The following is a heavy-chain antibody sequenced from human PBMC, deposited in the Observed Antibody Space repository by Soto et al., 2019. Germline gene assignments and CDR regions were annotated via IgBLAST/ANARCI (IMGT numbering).Heavy chain of an antibody. CDR1: GYTFTGYY. D-gene: IGHD6-13*01. Sequence: ASVKVSCKASGYTFTGYYMHWVRQAPGQGLEWMGWINPNSGGTNYAQKFQGRVTMTRDTSISTAYMELSRLRPDDTAMYYCATGLIAAAGHDDYWGQGTLVTVSS. V-gene: IGHV1-2*02. J-gene: IGHJ4*02. CDR2: INPNSGGT. CDR3: ATGLIAAAGHDDY.